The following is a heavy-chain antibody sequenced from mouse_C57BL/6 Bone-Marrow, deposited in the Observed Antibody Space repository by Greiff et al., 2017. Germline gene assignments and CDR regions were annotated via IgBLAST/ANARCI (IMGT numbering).Heavy chain of an antibody. CDR2: IRSKSNNYAK. V-gene: IGHV10-1*01. CDR1: GFSFNTYA. J-gene: IGHJ2*01. Sequence: EVKLVESGGGLVQPKGSLKLSCAASGFSFNTYAMNWVRQAPGKGLEWVARIRSKSNNYAKYYSDSVKDRFTISRDNSESMLYLQRNNLNTENTAMYYCVLCSPPFDYWGQGTTLTVSS. D-gene: IGHD1-1*01. CDR3: VLCSPPFDY.